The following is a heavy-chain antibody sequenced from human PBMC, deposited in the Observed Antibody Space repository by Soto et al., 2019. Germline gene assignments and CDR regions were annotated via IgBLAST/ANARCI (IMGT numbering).Heavy chain of an antibody. D-gene: IGHD3-10*01. CDR1: GYTFTTYY. V-gene: IGHV1-46*01. CDR2: IYPSGGST. J-gene: IGHJ5*02. Sequence: ASVKVSCKASGYTFTTYYMHWVRQAPGQGLEWMGIIYPSGGSTSYAQKFQGRVTMTTDTSTSTAYMELRSLRSDDTAVYYCARVGLLYNWFDPWGQGTLVTVSS. CDR3: ARVGLLYNWFDP.